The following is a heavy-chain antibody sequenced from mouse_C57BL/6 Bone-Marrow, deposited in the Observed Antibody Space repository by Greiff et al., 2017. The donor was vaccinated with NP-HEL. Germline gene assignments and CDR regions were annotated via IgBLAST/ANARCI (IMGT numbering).Heavy chain of an antibody. J-gene: IGHJ3*01. D-gene: IGHD2-4*01. V-gene: IGHV1-82*01. CDR2: IYPGDGDT. CDR1: GYAFSSSW. Sequence: VQLQQSGPELVKPGASVKISCKASGYAFSSSWMNWVKQRPGKGLEWIGRIYPGDGDTNYNGKFKGKATLTADKSSSTAYMQLSSLTSEDSAVYFCAREVYYDYQAWFAYWGQGTLVTVSA. CDR3: AREVYYDYQAWFAY.